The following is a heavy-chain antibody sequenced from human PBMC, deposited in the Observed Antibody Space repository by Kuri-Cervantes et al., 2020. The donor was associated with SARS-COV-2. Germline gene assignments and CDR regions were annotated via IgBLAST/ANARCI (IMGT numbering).Heavy chain of an antibody. D-gene: IGHD3-22*01. V-gene: IGHV1-69*13. CDR3: ARWESPTTYYYDSNYYFDY. Sequence: SVKVSCKASGGTFSSYAISWVRQAPGQGLEWMGGIIPIFGTANYAQKFQGRVTITADESTSTAYMELSSLRSEDTAVYYCARWESPTTYYYDSNYYFDYWAREPWSPSPQ. CDR2: IIPIFGTA. CDR1: GGTFSSYA. J-gene: IGHJ4*02.